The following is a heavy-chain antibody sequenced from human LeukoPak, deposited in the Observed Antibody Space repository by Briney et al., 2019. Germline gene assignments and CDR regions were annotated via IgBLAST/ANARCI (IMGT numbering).Heavy chain of an antibody. CDR3: ASLLYSYGFGHAFDI. CDR2: IYYSGSI. J-gene: IGHJ3*02. V-gene: IGHV4-39*07. CDR1: GGSINSSSYY. D-gene: IGHD5-18*01. Sequence: SETLSLTCTVSGGSINSSSYYWGWIRQPPGKGLEWIGHIYYSGSIYNNPSLKSRVTISVDKSKNQFSLKLSSVTAADTAVYYCASLLYSYGFGHAFDIWGQGTMVTVSS.